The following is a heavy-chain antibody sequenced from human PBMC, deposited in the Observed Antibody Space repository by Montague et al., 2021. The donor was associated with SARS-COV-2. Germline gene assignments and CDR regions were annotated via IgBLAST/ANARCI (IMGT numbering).Heavy chain of an antibody. CDR1: GFTFSSYA. Sequence: SLRPSCAASGFTFSSYALHWVRQAPGKGPEWVAVISYNGRNKQYGDSVXGRSTISRDNSKNTLYLEVNNLRSDDTAVYYCAREPKPVGYSYGYTFFDYWGQGTLVTVSS. CDR2: ISYNGRNK. V-gene: IGHV3-30*04. CDR3: AREPKPVGYSYGYTFFDY. D-gene: IGHD5-18*01. J-gene: IGHJ4*02.